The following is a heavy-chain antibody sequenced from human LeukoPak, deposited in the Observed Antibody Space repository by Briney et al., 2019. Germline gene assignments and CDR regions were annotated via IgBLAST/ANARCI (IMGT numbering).Heavy chain of an antibody. V-gene: IGHV4-4*07. D-gene: IGHD3-22*01. CDR3: ARSPPYIAREGYGWIVYAFDI. J-gene: IGHJ3*02. CDR2: IYNSGST. CDR1: GGSISSYY. Sequence: SETLSLTCTASGGSISSYYWGWIRQPAGKGLEWIGRIYNSGSTNYNPSLKSRVTISVDKSKNQFSLKLSSVTAADTAVYYCARSPPYIAREGYGWIVYAFDIWGQGTMVTVSS.